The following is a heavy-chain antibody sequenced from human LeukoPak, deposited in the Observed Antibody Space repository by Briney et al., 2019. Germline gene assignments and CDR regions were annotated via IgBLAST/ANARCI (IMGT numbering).Heavy chain of an antibody. Sequence: GGSLRLSCAASGFTFSHYWMSRVRRAPGKGLEWVANIKHDGSQKEHVDSVKGRFTISRDNAKNSLFLQMNSLRAEDTAVYFCARDSSRADFEYWGQGTLVTVSS. V-gene: IGHV3-7*01. CDR1: GFTFSHYW. J-gene: IGHJ4*02. CDR2: IKHDGSQK. CDR3: ARDSSRADFEY.